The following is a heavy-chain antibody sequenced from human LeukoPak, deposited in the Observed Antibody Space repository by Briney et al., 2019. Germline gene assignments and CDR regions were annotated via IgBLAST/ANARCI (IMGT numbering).Heavy chain of an antibody. CDR3: ARRITTSGWYRDDY. CDR1: GGSINSYY. D-gene: IGHD6-19*01. J-gene: IGHJ4*02. CDR2: IFYSGST. Sequence: SETLSLTCTVSGGSINSYYWSWIRQPPGEGLEWIGYIFYSGSTNYNPSLKSRVTLSVDTSKNQFSLKLSSVTAADTAIYYCARRITTSGWYRDDYWGQGTLVTVSS. V-gene: IGHV4-59*08.